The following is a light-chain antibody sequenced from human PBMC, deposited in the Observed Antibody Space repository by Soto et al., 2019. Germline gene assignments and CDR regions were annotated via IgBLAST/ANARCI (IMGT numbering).Light chain of an antibody. CDR2: EVN. V-gene: IGLV2-14*01. Sequence: QSALAQPSSVSGSPGQSITISCTGTSTDVGGYNYVSWYQQHPGKGPKLIIYEVNNRPSGVSDRFSVSKYGNKASLAISNLEAEVESDYYCGSYTSTDTPFVFGTGTKVTVL. CDR3: GSYTSTDTPFV. CDR1: STDVGGYNY. J-gene: IGLJ1*01.